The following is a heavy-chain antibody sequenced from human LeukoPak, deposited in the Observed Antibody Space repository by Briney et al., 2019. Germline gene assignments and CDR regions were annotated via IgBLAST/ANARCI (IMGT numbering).Heavy chain of an antibody. CDR3: ARDRDGDFWSGYRPSYWFDP. CDR2: ISGSGGST. D-gene: IGHD3-3*01. J-gene: IGHJ5*02. V-gene: IGHV3-23*01. CDR1: GFTFSSYA. Sequence: PGGSLRLSCAASGFTFSSYAMSWVRQAPGKGLEWVSSISGSGGSTYYADSVKGRFTISRDNSKNTLYLQLSSLRSEDTAVYYCARDRDGDFWSGYRPSYWFDPWGQGTLVTVSS.